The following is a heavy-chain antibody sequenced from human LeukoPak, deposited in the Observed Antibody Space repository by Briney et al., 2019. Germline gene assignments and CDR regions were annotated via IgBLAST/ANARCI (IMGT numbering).Heavy chain of an antibody. D-gene: IGHD3-10*01. CDR3: ARLPQIRGRIYYYGMDV. J-gene: IGHJ6*02. CDR1: GGSISSYY. Sequence: PSETLSLTCTVSGGSISSYYWSWIRQPPGKGLEWIGYIYYGGSTNYNPSLKSRVTISVDTSKNQFSLKLSSVTAADTAVYYCARLPQIRGRIYYYGMDVWGQGTTVTVSS. V-gene: IGHV4-59*08. CDR2: IYYGGST.